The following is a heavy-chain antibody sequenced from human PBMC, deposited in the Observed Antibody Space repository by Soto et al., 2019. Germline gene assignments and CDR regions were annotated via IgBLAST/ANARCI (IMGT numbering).Heavy chain of an antibody. V-gene: IGHV3-21*01. CDR2: ISSSSSYI. CDR3: ARGAAYYYDSSGYYHFDS. J-gene: IGHJ4*02. D-gene: IGHD3-22*01. Sequence: PGGSLRLSCAASGFTFSSYSMNWVRQAPGKGLEWVSSISSSSSYIYYADSVKGRFTISRDNAKNSLYLQMNSLRAEDTAVYYCARGAAYYYDSSGYYHFDSWGQGTLVTVSS. CDR1: GFTFSSYS.